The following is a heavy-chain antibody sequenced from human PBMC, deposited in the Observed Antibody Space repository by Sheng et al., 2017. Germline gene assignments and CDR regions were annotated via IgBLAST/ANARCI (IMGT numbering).Heavy chain of an antibody. CDR2: ISGSESNP. V-gene: IGHV3-23*01. D-gene: IGHD2-2*01. CDR3: AKDRWADACNYDS. Sequence: EVQVLESGGGLVQPGGSLRLSCATSGFTFSDYAMTWVRQAPGKGLEWVSYISGSESNPIYADSVKGRFTIFRDNSKDTVYLQMTSLRVEDTAIYYCAKDRWADACNYDSWGQGTLVTVSS. CDR1: GFTFSDYA. J-gene: IGHJ4*02.